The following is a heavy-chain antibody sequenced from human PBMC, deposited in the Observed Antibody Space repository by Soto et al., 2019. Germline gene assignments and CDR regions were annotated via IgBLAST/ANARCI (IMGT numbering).Heavy chain of an antibody. CDR3: AREIVTAGGNNYFDP. D-gene: IGHD2-21*02. Sequence: SETLSLTCGVSGGTVASSHWWSWVRQSPGGGLEWIGNVYHTGDTNLNPSLQSRVTISVDKSNNQFSLRLHSLTAADTAVYFCAREIVTAGGNNYFDPWGPGTLVTVSS. J-gene: IGHJ5*02. V-gene: IGHV4-4*02. CDR1: GGTVASSHW. CDR2: VYHTGDT.